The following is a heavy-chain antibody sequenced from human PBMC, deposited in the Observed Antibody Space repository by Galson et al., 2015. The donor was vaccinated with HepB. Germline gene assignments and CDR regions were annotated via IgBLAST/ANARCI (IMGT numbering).Heavy chain of an antibody. Sequence: SLRLSCAASGFTFSSYAMSWVRQAPGKGLDWVSATSGSGGSTYYADSVKGRFTISRDKSENTLYLQMNSLRAEDTAVYYCAKVSVFAASGDYFDYWGQGTLVTVSS. CDR2: TSGSGGST. D-gene: IGHD3-3*01. CDR3: AKVSVFAASGDYFDY. V-gene: IGHV3-23*01. J-gene: IGHJ4*02. CDR1: GFTFSSYA.